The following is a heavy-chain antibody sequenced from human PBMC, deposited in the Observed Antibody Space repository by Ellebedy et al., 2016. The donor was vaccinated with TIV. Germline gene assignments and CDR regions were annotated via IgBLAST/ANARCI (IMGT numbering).Heavy chain of an antibody. CDR3: ARGGYYDNQFFDY. CDR1: GYTFTNYG. D-gene: IGHD3-22*01. Sequence: ASVKVSCXASGYTFTNYGISWVRQAPGQGLEWMGWISAYNGDTKYAQKVQGRVTMTTDTSTSTAYMELRSLRAEDTAVYYCARGGYYDNQFFDYWGQGTLVTVSS. CDR2: ISAYNGDT. J-gene: IGHJ4*02. V-gene: IGHV1-18*01.